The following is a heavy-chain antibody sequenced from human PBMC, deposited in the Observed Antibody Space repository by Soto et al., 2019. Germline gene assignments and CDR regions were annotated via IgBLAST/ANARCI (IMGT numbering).Heavy chain of an antibody. D-gene: IGHD2-15*01. CDR1: GFTFSNHW. J-gene: IGHJ3*02. CDR2: IKQDGSEK. CDR3: ARRSREYCSGGSCHRNAFDI. Sequence: GGSLRLSCAASGFTFSNHWMSWVRQAPGKGLEWVANIKQDGSEKYYVDSVKGRFPISRDKAKNSLYLQMNSLRAEDTAVYYCARRSREYCSGGSCHRNAFDIWGQGTMVTVSS. V-gene: IGHV3-7*01.